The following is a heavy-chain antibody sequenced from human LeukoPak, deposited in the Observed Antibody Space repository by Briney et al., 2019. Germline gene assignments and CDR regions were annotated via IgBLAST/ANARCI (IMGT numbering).Heavy chain of an antibody. D-gene: IGHD5-18*01. Sequence: SETLSLTCTVSGGSINSYYWSWIRQPPGKGLEWIGSFYYIQSTNYNPSLKSRVTISVDTSKNQLSLKLSSVTAADTAVYYCARTSVDTSMVRGEYSYYYYGMDVWGQGTTVTVSS. CDR2: FYYIQST. J-gene: IGHJ6*02. CDR1: GGSINSYY. V-gene: IGHV4-59*01. CDR3: ARTSVDTSMVRGEYSYYYYGMDV.